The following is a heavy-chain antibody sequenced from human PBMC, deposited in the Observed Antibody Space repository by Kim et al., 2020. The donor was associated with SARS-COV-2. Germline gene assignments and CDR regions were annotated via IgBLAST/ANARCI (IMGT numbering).Heavy chain of an antibody. D-gene: IGHD3-22*01. J-gene: IGHJ4*02. Sequence: GGSLRLSCAASGFTFSSYAMHWVCQAPGKGLEWVAVISYDGSNKYYADSVKGRFTISRDNSKNTLYLQMNSLRAEDTAVYYCARDSVSIYDSSGYPDYWGQGTLVTVSS. CDR3: ARDSVSIYDSSGYPDY. CDR1: GFTFSSYA. CDR2: ISYDGSNK. V-gene: IGHV3-30*04.